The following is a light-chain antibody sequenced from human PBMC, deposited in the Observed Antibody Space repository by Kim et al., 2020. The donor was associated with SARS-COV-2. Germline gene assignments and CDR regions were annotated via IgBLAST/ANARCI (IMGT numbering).Light chain of an antibody. V-gene: IGKV3-20*01. CDR3: QQYASSYT. CDR2: GAS. Sequence: EIVLTQSPGTLSLSPGERAALSCRASQSVSTTYLAWYQQKPGQAPRLLIYGASNRATGIPDRFSGSGSGTDFTLTISRLEPEDFAVYYCQQYASSYTFGHGTKLEI. J-gene: IGKJ2*01. CDR1: QSVSTTY.